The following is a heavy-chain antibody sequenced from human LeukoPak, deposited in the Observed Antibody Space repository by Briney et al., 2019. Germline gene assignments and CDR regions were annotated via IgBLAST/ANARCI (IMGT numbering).Heavy chain of an antibody. CDR1: GGSFSGYY. CDR2: INHSGST. Sequence: SETLSLTCAVYGGSFSGYYWSWIRQPPGKGLEWIGEINHSGSTNYNPSPKSRVTISVDTSKNQFSLELSSVTAADTAVYYCARVVAVAGTDYWGQGTLVTVSS. J-gene: IGHJ4*02. D-gene: IGHD6-19*01. CDR3: ARVVAVAGTDY. V-gene: IGHV4-34*01.